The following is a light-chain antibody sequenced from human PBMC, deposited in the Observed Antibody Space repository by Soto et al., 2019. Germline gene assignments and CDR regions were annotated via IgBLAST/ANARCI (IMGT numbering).Light chain of an antibody. CDR3: AAWDDNLYGFYV. CDR1: SSNIGSNT. Sequence: QSVLTQPPSASGTPGQRVTISCSGSSSNIGSNTVNWYQQLPGTAPKLLIYSNNQRPSGVPDRFSGSKSGTSASLAISGLQSEAEADYYCAAWDDNLYGFYVFGTGTKVTVL. J-gene: IGLJ1*01. V-gene: IGLV1-44*01. CDR2: SNN.